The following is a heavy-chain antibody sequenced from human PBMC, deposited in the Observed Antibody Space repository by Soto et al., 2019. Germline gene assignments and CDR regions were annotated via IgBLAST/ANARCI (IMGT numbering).Heavy chain of an antibody. J-gene: IGHJ6*03. CDR2: INPNSGGT. V-gene: IGHV1-2*04. Sequence: ASVKVSCKASGYTFTGYYMHWVRQAPGQGLEWMGWINPNSGGTNYAQKFQGWVTMTRDTSISTAYMELSRLRSDDTAVYYCARGYCTNGVCYEKYYYYYYTDVWGKGTTVTVSS. D-gene: IGHD2-8*01. CDR1: GYTFTGYY. CDR3: ARGYCTNGVCYEKYYYYYYTDV.